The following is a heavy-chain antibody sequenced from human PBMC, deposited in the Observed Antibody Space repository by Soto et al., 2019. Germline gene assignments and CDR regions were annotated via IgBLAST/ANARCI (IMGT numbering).Heavy chain of an antibody. J-gene: IGHJ6*03. V-gene: IGHV3-21*01. CDR3: TTAWWCSGVGCYSAIYFYYYMDV. D-gene: IGHD2-15*01. CDR2: ISSTSDNI. CDR1: GFIFSDST. Sequence: EVQLVESGGGLVKPGGSLRLSCAASGFIFSDSTMNWVRQAPGKGLEWVSSISSTSDNIYYADSVKGRFTISRDNAKNSLVLQMNTLRAEQAAGYYRTTAWWCSGVGCYSAIYFYYYMDVWGKGTTVTVSS.